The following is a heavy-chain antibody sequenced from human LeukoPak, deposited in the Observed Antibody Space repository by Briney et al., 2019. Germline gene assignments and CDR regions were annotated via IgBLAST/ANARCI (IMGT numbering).Heavy chain of an antibody. CDR2: IYSGGRT. D-gene: IGHD6-13*01. J-gene: IGHJ4*02. Sequence: GGSLRLSCAASGFTVSSNYMSWVRQAPGKGLEWVSVIYSGGRTYYADSVKGRFTISRDNSKNTLYLQMNSLRAEDTAVYYCAKDQSSWYCLDYWGQGTLVTVSS. CDR3: AKDQSSWYCLDY. V-gene: IGHV3-66*01. CDR1: GFTVSSNY.